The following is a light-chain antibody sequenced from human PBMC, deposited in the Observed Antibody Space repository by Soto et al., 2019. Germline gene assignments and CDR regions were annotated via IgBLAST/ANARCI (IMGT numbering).Light chain of an antibody. CDR3: QQTNTFRPPT. Sequence: DIQMTQSPSSVSASVGDRVTITCRASQGISNWLAWYQQQPGKAPKLLIYGASSLQSGVPSRFSGGGSGTHFTLIISSLQPEDFATYYCQQTNTFRPPTFGGWTKVEI. CDR2: GAS. J-gene: IGKJ4*01. V-gene: IGKV1-12*01. CDR1: QGISNW.